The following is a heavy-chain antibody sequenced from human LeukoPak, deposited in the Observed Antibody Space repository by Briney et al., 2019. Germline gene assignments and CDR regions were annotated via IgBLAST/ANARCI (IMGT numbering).Heavy chain of an antibody. J-gene: IGHJ6*02. CDR3: ARGGSGAPRPDPYYFYGMDV. D-gene: IGHD6-6*01. CDR2: IFASGRS. Sequence: SETLSLTCTVSGGSLNTYYWSWVRQPAGKGLEWVGRIFASGRSIYNPSLKRRVTISVGTSKKQFSLNLSSVTAADTAVYYCARGGSGAPRPDPYYFYGMDVWGQGATVPVSS. CDR1: GGSLNTYY. V-gene: IGHV4-4*07.